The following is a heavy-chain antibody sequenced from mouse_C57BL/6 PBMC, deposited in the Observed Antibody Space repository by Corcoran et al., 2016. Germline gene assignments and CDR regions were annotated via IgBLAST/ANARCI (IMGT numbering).Heavy chain of an antibody. V-gene: IGHV1-81*01. CDR1: GYTFTSYG. D-gene: IGHD1-1*01. J-gene: IGHJ1*03. CDR2: IYPRSGTT. Sequence: QVQLQQSGAELARPGASVKLSCKASGYTFTSYGISWVKQRTGQGLEWIGEIYPRSGTTYYNEKFKGKATLTADKSSSTAYMELRSLTSEDSAFYFCARITTVVAPYVDVWGTGTTVTVSS. CDR3: ARITTVVAPYVDV.